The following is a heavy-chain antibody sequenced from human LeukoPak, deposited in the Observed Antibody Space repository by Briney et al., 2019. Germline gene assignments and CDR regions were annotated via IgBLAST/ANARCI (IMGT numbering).Heavy chain of an antibody. V-gene: IGHV3-74*01. CDR3: ASLYLDN. CDR2: INREGTST. CDR1: RFTFSNYW. Sequence: PGGSLTLSCAASRFTFSNYWMHWVRQAPGKGLMWVSNINREGTSTNYADSVRGRFTVSRDNAKNTLSLQMNSLRAEDTAVYYCASLYLDNWGQGTLVTVSS. J-gene: IGHJ4*02.